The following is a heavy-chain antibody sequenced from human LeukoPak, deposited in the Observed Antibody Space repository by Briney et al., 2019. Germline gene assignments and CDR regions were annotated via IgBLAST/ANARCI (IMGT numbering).Heavy chain of an antibody. CDR2: ISSSSSYI. V-gene: IGHV3-21*01. D-gene: IGHD2-21*02. CDR3: ARDLYCGGDCDWFDP. Sequence: GGSLRLSCAASGFTFSSYTMTWVRQAPGKGLEWVSSISSSSSYIYYADSVKGRFTISRDNAKNSLYLQMNSLRAEDTAVYYCARDLYCGGDCDWFDPWGQGTLVTVSS. J-gene: IGHJ5*02. CDR1: GFTFSSYT.